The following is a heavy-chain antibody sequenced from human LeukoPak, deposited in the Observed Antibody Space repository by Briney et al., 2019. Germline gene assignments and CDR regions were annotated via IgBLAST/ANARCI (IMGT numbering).Heavy chain of an antibody. CDR3: AKGLDYRDYLPLGH. V-gene: IGHV3-30*18. J-gene: IGHJ4*02. D-gene: IGHD4-17*01. CDR1: GFTFSTYG. Sequence: PGGSLRLSCAASGFTFSTYGMHWVRQAPGKGLEWVTGISNDGSNKYYADSVKGRFTISRDNSKNTLYLQMNSLRAEDTAVYYCAKGLDYRDYLPLGHWGQGTLVTVSS. CDR2: ISNDGSNK.